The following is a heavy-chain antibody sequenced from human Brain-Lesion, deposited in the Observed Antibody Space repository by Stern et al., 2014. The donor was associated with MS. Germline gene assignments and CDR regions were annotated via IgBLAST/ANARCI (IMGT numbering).Heavy chain of an antibody. V-gene: IGHV3-30*18. D-gene: IGHD3-22*01. CDR1: GFTFRNYG. Sequence: VQLVESGGGVVQPGRSLRLSCAASGFTFRNYGMHWVRQAPGKGLERVAVISYDGSNKYYADSVKGRFTISRDNSKNTLYLQMHSLRTEDTAVYYCAKGRFPYYYDTSGYYAPLDYWGQGTLVTVSS. CDR2: ISYDGSNK. J-gene: IGHJ4*02. CDR3: AKGRFPYYYDTSGYYAPLDY.